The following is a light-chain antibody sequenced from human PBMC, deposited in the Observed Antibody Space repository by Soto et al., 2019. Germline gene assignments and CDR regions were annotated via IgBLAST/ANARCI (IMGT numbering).Light chain of an antibody. Sequence: DIQMTQSPSTLSASVGDRVTITSRASQSISTWLAWYQQKPGKAPKLLIYTASNLERGVPSRFSGSGSGTEFTLTISSLQPDDFATYYCQQHNSYPRTFGQGTKVEMK. V-gene: IGKV1-5*03. CDR3: QQHNSYPRT. J-gene: IGKJ1*01. CDR1: QSISTW. CDR2: TAS.